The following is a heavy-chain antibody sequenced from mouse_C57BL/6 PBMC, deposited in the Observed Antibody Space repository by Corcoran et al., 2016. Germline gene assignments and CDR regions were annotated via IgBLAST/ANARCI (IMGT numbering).Heavy chain of an antibody. CDR2: INTYSGVP. V-gene: IGHV9-3*01. CDR1: GYTFTTYG. J-gene: IGHJ1*03. CDR3: ARGGDLLREFDV. D-gene: IGHD1-1*01. Sequence: QIQLVQSGPELKKPGETVKISCKASGYTFTTYGMSWVKQAPGKGLKWMGWINTYSGVPTYADDFKGRFAFSLETSASTAYLQINNLKNEDTATYFCARGGDLLREFDVWGTRTTVTLSS.